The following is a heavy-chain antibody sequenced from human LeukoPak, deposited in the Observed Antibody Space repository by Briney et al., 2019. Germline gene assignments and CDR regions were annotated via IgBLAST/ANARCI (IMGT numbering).Heavy chain of an antibody. CDR3: ARGGPYDFWSDYYYYFDY. CDR2: IIPIFGTA. CDR1: GGTFSSYA. J-gene: IGHJ4*02. V-gene: IGHV1-69*05. Sequence: GSSVKVSCKASGGTFSSYAISWVRQAPGQGLEWMGGIIPIFGTANCAQKFQGRVTITTDESTSTAYMELSSLRSEDTAVYYCARGGPYDFWSDYYYYFDYWGQGTLVTVSS. D-gene: IGHD3-3*01.